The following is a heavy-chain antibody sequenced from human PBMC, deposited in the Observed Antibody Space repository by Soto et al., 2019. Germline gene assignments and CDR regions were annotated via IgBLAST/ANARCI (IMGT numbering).Heavy chain of an antibody. V-gene: IGHV1-69*13. D-gene: IGHD3-16*01. Sequence: SVKVSCKASGGTLSSYAISWVRQAPGQGLEWMGGIIPIFGTANYAQKFQGRVTITADESTSTAYMELSSLRSEDTAVYYCARDYESKDYYYYGMDVWGQGATVTVSS. CDR3: ARDYESKDYYYYGMDV. CDR1: GGTLSSYA. J-gene: IGHJ6*02. CDR2: IIPIFGTA.